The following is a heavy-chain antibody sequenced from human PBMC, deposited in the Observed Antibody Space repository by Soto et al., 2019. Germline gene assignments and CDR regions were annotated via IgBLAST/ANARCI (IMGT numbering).Heavy chain of an antibody. CDR3: ARVFSDSSSFFDP. CDR1: GGSISSYY. J-gene: IGHJ5*02. D-gene: IGHD6-13*01. Sequence: SETLSRTCTDSGGSISSYYWSWIRRHPGKGLEWIGYIYYSGSTYYNPSLKSRVTISVDTSKNQFSLKLSSVTAADTAVYYCARVFSDSSSFFDPWGQGTLVTVSS. V-gene: IGHV4-59*06. CDR2: IYYSGST.